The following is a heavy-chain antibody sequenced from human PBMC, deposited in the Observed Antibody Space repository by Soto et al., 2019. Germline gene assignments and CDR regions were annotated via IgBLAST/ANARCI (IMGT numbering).Heavy chain of an antibody. CDR2: ISHTGTT. CDR3: ARRTSTSGWRHYFDY. D-gene: IGHD6-19*01. CDR1: GDSISGSQW. V-gene: IGHV4-4*02. J-gene: IGHJ4*02. Sequence: SETLSLTCAVSGDSISGSQWWSWVRLPPGKGLEWIGEISHTGTTNYNPSLKSRVTMSVDKPKNQFSLNLTSVTAADTAVYYCARRTSTSGWRHYFDYWGQGALVTVSS.